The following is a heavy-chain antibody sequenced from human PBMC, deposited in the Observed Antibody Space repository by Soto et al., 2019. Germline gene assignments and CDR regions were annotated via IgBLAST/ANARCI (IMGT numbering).Heavy chain of an antibody. V-gene: IGHV3-30-3*01. J-gene: IGHJ4*02. CDR3: ARAGIAAAGTGGAGY. D-gene: IGHD6-13*01. CDR1: GFTFSSYA. Sequence: QVQLVESGGGVVQPGRSLRLSCAASGFTFSSYAMHWVRQAPGKGLEWVAVISYDGSNKYYADSVKGRFTISRDNSKNTLYLQMNSLRAEDTAVYYSARAGIAAAGTGGAGYWGQGTLVTVSS. CDR2: ISYDGSNK.